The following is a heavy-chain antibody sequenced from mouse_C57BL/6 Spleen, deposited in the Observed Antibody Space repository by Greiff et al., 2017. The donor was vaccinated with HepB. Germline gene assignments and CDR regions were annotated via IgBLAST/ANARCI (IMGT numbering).Heavy chain of an antibody. CDR1: GYTFTSYG. D-gene: IGHD2-4*01. J-gene: IGHJ4*01. CDR3: ARAQIYYDYDEEGYYAMDY. V-gene: IGHV1-81*01. CDR2: IYPRSGNT. Sequence: VKLMESGAELARPGASVKLSCKASGYTFTSYGISWVKQRTGQGLEWIGEIYPRSGNTYYNEKFKGKATLTADKSSSTAYMELRSLTSEDSAVYFCARAQIYYDYDEEGYYAMDYWGQGTSVTVSS.